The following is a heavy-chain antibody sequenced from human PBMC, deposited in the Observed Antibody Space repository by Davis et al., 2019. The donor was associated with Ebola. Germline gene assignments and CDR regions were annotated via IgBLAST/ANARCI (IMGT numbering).Heavy chain of an antibody. Sequence: SETLSLTCTVSGGSISSGDYYWSWIRQPPGKGLEWIGYIYYSGSTYYNPSLKSRVTISVDTSKNQFSLKLSSVTAADTAVYYCARESPYYYGFLYYYYMDVWGKGTTVTVSS. J-gene: IGHJ6*03. V-gene: IGHV4-30-4*01. CDR2: IYYSGST. CDR3: ARESPYYYGFLYYYYMDV. CDR1: GGSISSGDYY. D-gene: IGHD3-10*01.